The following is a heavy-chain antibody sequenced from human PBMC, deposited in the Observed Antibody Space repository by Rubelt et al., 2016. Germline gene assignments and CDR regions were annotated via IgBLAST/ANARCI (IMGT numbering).Heavy chain of an antibody. J-gene: IGHJ6*02. CDR3: ARDRTDILTGYGDYYYYGMDV. V-gene: IGHV4-4*07. Sequence: SLKSRVTMSVDTSKNQFSLKLSSVTAADTAVYYCARDRTDILTGYGDYYYYGMDVWGQGTTVTVSS. D-gene: IGHD3-9*01.